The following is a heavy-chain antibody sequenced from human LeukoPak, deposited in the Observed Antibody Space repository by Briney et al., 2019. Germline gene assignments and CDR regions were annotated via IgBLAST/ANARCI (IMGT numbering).Heavy chain of an antibody. CDR3: AKRGLRLATDFDY. D-gene: IGHD3-3*01. V-gene: IGHV3-23*01. Sequence: GGSLRLSCGASGLTLSNYAMSWVRQAPGKGLEWVSAISVSGGTKYYADSVKGRITISRDNSKNTLYLQMNSLRAEDTAVYYCAKRGLRLATDFDYWGQGTLVTVSS. J-gene: IGHJ4*02. CDR1: GLTLSNYA. CDR2: ISVSGGTK.